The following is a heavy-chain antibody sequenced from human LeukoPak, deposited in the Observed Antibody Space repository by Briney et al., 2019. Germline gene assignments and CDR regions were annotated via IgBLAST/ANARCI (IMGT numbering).Heavy chain of an antibody. CDR2: IYYSGST. V-gene: IGHV4-59*08. CDR1: GGSIISYY. D-gene: IGHD3-22*01. CDR3: AVPYYYDSSGYSAGY. J-gene: IGHJ4*02. Sequence: SETLSLTCTVSGGSIISYYWSWIRQPPGKGLEWIGYIYYSGSTNYNHSLKSRVTISVETSKNQFSLKLSSVTAADTAVYYCAVPYYYDSSGYSAGYWGQGTLVTVSS.